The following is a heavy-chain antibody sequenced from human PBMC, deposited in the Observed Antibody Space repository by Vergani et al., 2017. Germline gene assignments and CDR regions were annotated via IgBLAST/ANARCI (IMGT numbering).Heavy chain of an antibody. Sequence: QVQLQQWGAGLLKPSETLSLTCAVYGGSFSGYYWSWIRQPPGKGLEWIGEINHRGRTNYHPSLKNRVTISVDTSKNQFSLKLSSVTAADTAVYYCARVQKLFDFWSGYRVLYYYYMDVWGKGSTVTVSS. CDR1: GGSFSGYY. J-gene: IGHJ6*03. D-gene: IGHD3-3*01. V-gene: IGHV4-34*01. CDR3: ARVQKLFDFWSGYRVLYYYYMDV. CDR2: INHRGRT.